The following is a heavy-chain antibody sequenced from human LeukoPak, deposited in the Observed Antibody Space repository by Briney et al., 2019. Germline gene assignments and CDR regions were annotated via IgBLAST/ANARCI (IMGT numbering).Heavy chain of an antibody. CDR2: IRYEGINK. CDR3: AKVSYYYDSSGYYYDY. J-gene: IGHJ4*02. V-gene: IGHV3-30*02. D-gene: IGHD3-22*01. Sequence: PGGSLRLSCAASGFTFSSYGMHWVRQAPGEGLEWLAFIRYEGINKYYADSVKGRFTIPRHYSKNTLYLQMNSLRAEDTAVYYWAKVSYYYDSSGYYYDYWGQGTLVTVSS. CDR1: GFTFSSYG.